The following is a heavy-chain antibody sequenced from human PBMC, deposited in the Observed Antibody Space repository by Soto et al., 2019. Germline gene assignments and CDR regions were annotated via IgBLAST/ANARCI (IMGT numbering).Heavy chain of an antibody. CDR1: GYVFTKFA. V-gene: IGHV1-3*01. Sequence: QVQLVQSGAEVKKPGAAVKVSCKASGYVFTKFAIHWVRQAPGQSLEWMGRINAGSGTIKYSQKFQDRVTMTRDTSATTAYMELSSLRSEDTAVYYFAREVRLLEWLLPAVELWGQGTLVAGSS. J-gene: IGHJ4*02. CDR2: INAGSGTI. D-gene: IGHD3-3*01. CDR3: AREVRLLEWLLPAVEL.